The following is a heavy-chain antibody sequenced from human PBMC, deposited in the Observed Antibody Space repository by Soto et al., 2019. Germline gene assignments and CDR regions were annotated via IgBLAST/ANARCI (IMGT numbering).Heavy chain of an antibody. J-gene: IGHJ4*02. V-gene: IGHV1-46*01. CDR2: INPSDDTR. CDR3: ARRDSGFGLDY. CDR1: RYTFTSYY. D-gene: IGHD2-21*01. Sequence: ASVKVSCKASRYTFTSYYIHWVRQAPGQGLEWVGVINPSDDTRSHAPKFQGRVTVTRDTSTSTIYMELSSLRSEDRAMYDCARRDSGFGLDYWGQGTLVPVSS.